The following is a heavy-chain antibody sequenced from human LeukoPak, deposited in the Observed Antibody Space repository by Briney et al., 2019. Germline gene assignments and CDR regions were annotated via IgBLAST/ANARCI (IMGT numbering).Heavy chain of an antibody. Sequence: SETLSLTCTVSGGSISSSSYYWGWIRQPPGKGLEWIGSIYYSGSTYYNPSLKSRVTISVDTSKNQFSLKLSSVTAEDTAVYYCARDLTVTNPDSFDVWGQGTMVTVSS. CDR2: IYYSGST. CDR3: ARDLTVTNPDSFDV. D-gene: IGHD1-20*01. J-gene: IGHJ3*01. V-gene: IGHV4-39*07. CDR1: GGSISSSSYY.